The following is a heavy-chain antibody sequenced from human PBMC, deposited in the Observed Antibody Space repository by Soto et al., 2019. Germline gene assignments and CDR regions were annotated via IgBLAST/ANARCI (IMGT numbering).Heavy chain of an antibody. Sequence: SGTLSLTCTVSGGSISNYYWSWIRQPPGKGLEWIGYIYCSGSTNYNPPLKSRVTISVDTSKNQFSLKLSSVTAADTAVYYCARRYGYSFDYWGQGTLVTVSS. CDR1: GGSISNYY. V-gene: IGHV4-59*08. J-gene: IGHJ4*02. CDR3: ARRYGYSFDY. CDR2: IYCSGST. D-gene: IGHD1-1*01.